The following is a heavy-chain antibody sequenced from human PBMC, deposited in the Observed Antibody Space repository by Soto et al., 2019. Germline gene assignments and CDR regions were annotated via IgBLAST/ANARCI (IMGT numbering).Heavy chain of an antibody. D-gene: IGHD3-3*01. CDR2: IYYSGST. Sequence: QLQLQESGPGLVKPSETLSLTCTVSGGSISSSSYYWGWIRQPPGKGLEWIGSIYYSGSTYYNPSLKSRVTIAVDTSTNQFSLKLSSVTAADTAVYYCARLLLLYDFWSGRPEGGWFDPWGQGTLVTVSS. V-gene: IGHV4-39*01. CDR3: ARLLLLYDFWSGRPEGGWFDP. CDR1: GGSISSSSYY. J-gene: IGHJ5*02.